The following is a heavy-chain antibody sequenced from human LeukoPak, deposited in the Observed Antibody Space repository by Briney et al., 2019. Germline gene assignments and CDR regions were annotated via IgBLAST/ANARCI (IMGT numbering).Heavy chain of an antibody. CDR2: ILYDGRDK. J-gene: IGHJ4*02. Sequence: PGRSLRLSCAASGFTFSNYAMHWVRQAPGKGLEWVSVILYDGRDKYSADSVKGRFTISRDNSKNTLYLQMNSLRAEDTAVYYCARGGFSGYDFERFDYWGQGTLVTVSS. CDR3: ARGGFSGYDFERFDY. D-gene: IGHD5-12*01. V-gene: IGHV3-30*04. CDR1: GFTFSNYA.